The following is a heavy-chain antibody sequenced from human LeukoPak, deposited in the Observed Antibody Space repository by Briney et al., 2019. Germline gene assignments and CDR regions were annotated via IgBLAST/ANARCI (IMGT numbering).Heavy chain of an antibody. CDR1: GCTFSSYS. Sequence: KPGGSLRLSCAASGCTFSSYSRNWVRQAPGKGLEWVSSITSSSSYIYYADSVKGRFTISRDNAKNSLYLQMNRLRAEDTAVYYCARDRGPGTYAFDIWGQGTMVTVSS. J-gene: IGHJ3*02. V-gene: IGHV3-21*01. D-gene: IGHD3-10*01. CDR3: ARDRGPGTYAFDI. CDR2: ITSSSSYI.